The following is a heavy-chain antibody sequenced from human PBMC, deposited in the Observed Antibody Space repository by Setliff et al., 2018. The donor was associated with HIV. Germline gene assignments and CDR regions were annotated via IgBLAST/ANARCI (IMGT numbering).Heavy chain of an antibody. CDR3: AKPPRPSSWPQYYFDY. CDR1: GFTFNIYA. Sequence: AGGSLRLSCAASGFTFNIYAMNWVRQVPGKGLEWVSHITSGSSTIYYADSMKGRSAISRDNAKNSLNLEMNSLRAEDTAVYYCAKPPRPSSWPQYYFDYWGQGTLVTVSS. D-gene: IGHD6-13*01. CDR2: ITSGSSTI. J-gene: IGHJ4*02. V-gene: IGHV3-48*04.